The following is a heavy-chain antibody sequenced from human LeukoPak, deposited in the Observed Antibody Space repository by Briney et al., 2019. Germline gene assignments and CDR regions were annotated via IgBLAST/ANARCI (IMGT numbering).Heavy chain of an antibody. CDR1: GFTFSSYG. J-gene: IGHJ4*02. CDR3: AKEGLLWFGEFLDY. CDR2: ISYDGSNK. V-gene: IGHV3-30*18. Sequence: PGRSLRLSCAASGFTFSSYGMHWVRQAPGKGLEWVAVISYDGSNKYYADSVKGRFTISRDNSKNTLYLQMNSLRAEDTAVYYCAKEGLLWFGEFLDYWGQGTLVTVSS. D-gene: IGHD3-10*01.